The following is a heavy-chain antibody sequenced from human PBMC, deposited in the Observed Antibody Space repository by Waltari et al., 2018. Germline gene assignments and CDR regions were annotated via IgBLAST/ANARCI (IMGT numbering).Heavy chain of an antibody. J-gene: IGHJ4*01. CDR2: VSPRVDP. D-gene: IGHD3-22*01. V-gene: IGHV4-39*01. CDR3: VRHDRIYSRGWSYLDH. CDR1: GASITSSDFY. Sequence: QESGPAVVKPAGTLSLTCSVSGASITSSDFYWGWVRQSPDKGLQWIGTVSPRVDPYYDSSLGSRVSSSVDTPNNQFSLTLTAVTAADTSVYYCVRHDRIYSRGWSYLDHWGPGALVIVSS.